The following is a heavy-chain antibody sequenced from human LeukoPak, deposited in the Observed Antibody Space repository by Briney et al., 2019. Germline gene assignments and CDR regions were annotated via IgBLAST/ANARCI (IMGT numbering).Heavy chain of an antibody. CDR1: GYTLTELS. CDR2: SDPEDGET. CDR3: ATVVPHDYGDYKWSWFDP. Sequence: VASVKVSCKVSGYTLTELSMHWVRQAPGKGLEWMGGSDPEDGETIYAQKFQGRVTMTEDTSTDTAYKELSSLRSEDTAVYYCATVVPHDYGDYKWSWFDPWGQGTLVTVSS. J-gene: IGHJ5*02. V-gene: IGHV1-24*01. D-gene: IGHD4-17*01.